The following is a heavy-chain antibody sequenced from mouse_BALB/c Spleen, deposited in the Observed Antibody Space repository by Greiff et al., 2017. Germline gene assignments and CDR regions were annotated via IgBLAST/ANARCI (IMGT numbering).Heavy chain of an antibody. CDR1: GYAFTNYL. CDR2: INPGSGGT. J-gene: IGHJ2*01. Sequence: VQVVESGAELVRPGTSVKVSCKASGYAFTNYLIAWVKQRPGQGLEWIGVINPGSGGTNYTEKFKGKATLTADKSSSTAYMQLSSLTSDDSAVYFCARLGPDGFDYWGQGTTLTVSS. V-gene: IGHV1-54*01. CDR3: ARLGPDGFDY.